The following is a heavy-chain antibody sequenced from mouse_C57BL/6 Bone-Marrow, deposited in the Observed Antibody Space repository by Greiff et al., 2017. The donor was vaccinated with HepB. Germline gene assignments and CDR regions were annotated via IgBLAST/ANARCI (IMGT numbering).Heavy chain of an antibody. CDR3: ARSADYYGSSYAWFAY. Sequence: VQLKQSGAELVRPGSSVKMSCKTSGYTFTSYGINWVKQRPGQGLEWIGYIYIGNGYTEYNEKFKGKATLTSDTSSSTAYMQLSSLTSEDSAIYFCARSADYYGSSYAWFAYWGQGTLVTVSA. V-gene: IGHV1-58*01. CDR1: GYTFTSYG. CDR2: IYIGNGYT. D-gene: IGHD1-1*01. J-gene: IGHJ3*01.